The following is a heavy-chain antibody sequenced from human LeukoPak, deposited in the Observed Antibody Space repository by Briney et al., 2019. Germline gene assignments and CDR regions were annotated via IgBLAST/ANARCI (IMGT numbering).Heavy chain of an antibody. CDR1: GITFNA. D-gene: IGHD3-10*01. CDR3: ARELTGSGSGPDQ. V-gene: IGHV3-33*01. Sequence: GGSLTLSCSASGITFNAIHWVRQAPGTGLEWVALTWYDGRNKYYADSVQGRFTISIDNSKNMVYLHMKSLRADDTAVYYCARELTGSGSGPDQWGQGTLVTVS. J-gene: IGHJ4*02. CDR2: TWYDGRNK.